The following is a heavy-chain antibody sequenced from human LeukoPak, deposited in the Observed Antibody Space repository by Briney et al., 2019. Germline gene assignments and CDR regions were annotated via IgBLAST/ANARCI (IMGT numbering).Heavy chain of an antibody. Sequence: PSETLSLTCAVYGGSFSGYYWSWIRQPPGKGLEWIGEINHSGSTNYNPSLKSRVTISVDTSKNQFSLKLSSVTAADTAVYYCARVVGYSSSWSASYYYYYYMDVWGKGTTVTVSS. CDR1: GGSFSGYY. CDR2: INHSGST. CDR3: ARVVGYSSSWSASYYYYYYMDV. V-gene: IGHV4-34*01. J-gene: IGHJ6*03. D-gene: IGHD6-13*01.